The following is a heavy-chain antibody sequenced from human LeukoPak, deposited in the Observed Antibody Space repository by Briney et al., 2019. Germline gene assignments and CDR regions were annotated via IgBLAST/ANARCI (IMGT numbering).Heavy chain of an antibody. CDR1: GFTFSSYG. CDR3: AKSATDITMLVVVRYFDY. D-gene: IGHD3-22*01. Sequence: GGSLRLSCAASGFTFSSYGMHWVRQAPGKGLEWVAFIRYDGSNKYYADSVKGRFTISRDNSKNTLYLQMNSLRAEDTAVYYCAKSATDITMLVVVRYFDYWGQGTLVTVSS. J-gene: IGHJ4*02. V-gene: IGHV3-30*02. CDR2: IRYDGSNK.